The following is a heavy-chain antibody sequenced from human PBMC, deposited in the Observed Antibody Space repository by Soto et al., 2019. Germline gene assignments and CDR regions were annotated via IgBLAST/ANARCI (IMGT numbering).Heavy chain of an antibody. V-gene: IGHV1-18*01. CDR3: ARGRYGDY. CDR1: GYGFTTYG. CDR2: ISAHNGNT. D-gene: IGHD1-1*01. Sequence: QVHLVQSGAEVKKPGASVKVSYKGSGYGFTTYGITWVRQAPGQGLEWMAWISAHNGNTNYAQKLQGRVTVTRDTSTSTAYMELRSLRSDDTAVYYCARGRYGDYWGQEALVTVSS. J-gene: IGHJ4*02.